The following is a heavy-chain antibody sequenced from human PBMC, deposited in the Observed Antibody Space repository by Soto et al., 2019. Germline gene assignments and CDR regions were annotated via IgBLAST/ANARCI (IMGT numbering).Heavy chain of an antibody. Sequence: EVQLVESGGGLVQPGGSLRLSCAVSGFSVTTNHMTWVRQAPGKGLEWVSIIYSGGATDYADSVKGRLTISRDNSKNTLHLHMNSLRGEDTAIYYCVRNYGAVWGQGTTVTVSS. CDR3: VRNYGAV. D-gene: IGHD3-16*01. CDR2: IYSGGAT. J-gene: IGHJ6*02. V-gene: IGHV3-66*01. CDR1: GFSVTTNH.